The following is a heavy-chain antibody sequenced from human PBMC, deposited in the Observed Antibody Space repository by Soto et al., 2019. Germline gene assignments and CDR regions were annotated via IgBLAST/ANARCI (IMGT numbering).Heavy chain of an antibody. CDR1: GFTFSSYA. Sequence: QVQLVESGGGVVQPGRSLRLSCAASGFTFSSYAMHWVRQAPGKGLEWVAVISYDGSNKYYADSVKGRFTISRDISKNTLYLQMNSLRAEDTAVYYCARAGGLRLGYWGQGTLVTVSS. D-gene: IGHD2-15*01. V-gene: IGHV3-30-3*01. J-gene: IGHJ4*02. CDR2: ISYDGSNK. CDR3: ARAGGLRLGY.